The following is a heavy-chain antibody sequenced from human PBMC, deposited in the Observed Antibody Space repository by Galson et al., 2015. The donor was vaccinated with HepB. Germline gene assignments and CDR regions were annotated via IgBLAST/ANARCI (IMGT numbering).Heavy chain of an antibody. CDR1: GFTFSSYW. V-gene: IGHV3-74*01. CDR2: INSDGSST. J-gene: IGHJ4*02. CDR3: AREGLGGYDPFFDY. Sequence: CAASGFTFSSYWMHWVRQAPGKGLVWVSRINSDGSSTSYADSVKGRFTISRDNAKNTLYLQMNSLRAEGTAVYYCAREGLGGYDPFFDYWGQGTLVTVSS. D-gene: IGHD5-12*01.